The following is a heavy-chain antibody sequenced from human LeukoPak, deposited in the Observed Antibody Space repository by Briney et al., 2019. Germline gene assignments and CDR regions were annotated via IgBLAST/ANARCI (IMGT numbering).Heavy chain of an antibody. J-gene: IGHJ4*01. V-gene: IGHV4-38-2*02. CDR2: IYHSGST. CDR3: ARDLFDYYDSSGYPGG. D-gene: IGHD3-22*01. CDR1: GYSISSGYY. Sequence: SETLSLTCTVSGYSISSGYYWGWIRQPPGKGLEWIGSIYHSGSTYYNPSLKSRVTISVDTSKNQFSLKLSSVTAADTAVYYCARDLFDYYDSSGYPGGWGQGTLVTVSS.